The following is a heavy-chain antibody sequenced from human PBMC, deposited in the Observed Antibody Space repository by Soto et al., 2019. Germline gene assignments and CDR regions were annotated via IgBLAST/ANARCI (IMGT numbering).Heavy chain of an antibody. CDR2: ISAFNGNT. CDR1: GYTFTSYG. CDR3: ARDLGVVRSKSMDV. Sequence: GASVKVSCKASGYTFTSYGISWVRQAPGQGLEWMGWISAFNGNTYYAQKLQGRVTITRDTSASTAYMELSSLRSDDTAVYYCARDLGVVRSKSMDVSGQGTTVTVSS. V-gene: IGHV1-18*01. D-gene: IGHD3-10*01. J-gene: IGHJ6*02.